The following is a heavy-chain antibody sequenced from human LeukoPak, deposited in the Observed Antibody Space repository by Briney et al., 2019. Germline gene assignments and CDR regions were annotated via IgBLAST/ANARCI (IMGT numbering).Heavy chain of an antibody. CDR1: GYSISSGYY. D-gene: IGHD2-2*01. CDR2: IYHSGST. V-gene: IGHV4-38-2*01. CDR3: ARRVVPAANFDY. Sequence: SETLSLTCAVSGYSISSGYYWGWIRQPPGKGLEWIGSIYHSGSTYYNPSLKRRVTISVDTSTNQFSLKLSSVTAADTAVYYCARRVVPAANFDYWGQGTLVTVSS. J-gene: IGHJ4*02.